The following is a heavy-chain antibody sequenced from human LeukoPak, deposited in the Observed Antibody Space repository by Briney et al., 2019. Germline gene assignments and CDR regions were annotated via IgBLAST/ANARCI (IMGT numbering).Heavy chain of an antibody. D-gene: IGHD6-19*01. V-gene: IGHV1-18*01. CDR3: ARDGRYSSGWGY. CDR2: ISALNGNT. CDR1: GYSFNTYS. J-gene: IGHJ4*02. Sequence: ASVKVSCKASGYSFNTYSVNWVRQAPGQGFEWMGWISALNGNTNYAQKFRDRVTMTTDTSTSTAYMELRSLRSDDTAVYYCARDGRYSSGWGYWGQGTLVTVSS.